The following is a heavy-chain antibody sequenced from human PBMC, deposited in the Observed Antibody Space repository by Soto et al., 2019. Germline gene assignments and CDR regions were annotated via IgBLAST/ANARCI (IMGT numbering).Heavy chain of an antibody. CDR1: GYIFTNYY. J-gene: IGHJ5*02. D-gene: IGHD2-21*02. V-gene: IGHV1-46*03. CDR2: INAGGGYT. CDR3: TRGGAIVVVTDPFDL. Sequence: ASVKVSCKASGYIFTNYYMRWVRQAPGQGLEWMGTINAGGGYTTYAQRFQGRVTMTRDTSTSTVSMELSSLRYEDTALYYCTRGGAIVVVTDPFDLWGQGTLVTVSS.